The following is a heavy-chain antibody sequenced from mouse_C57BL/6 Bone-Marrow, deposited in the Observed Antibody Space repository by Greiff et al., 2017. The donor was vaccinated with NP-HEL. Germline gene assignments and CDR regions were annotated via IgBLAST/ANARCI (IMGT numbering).Heavy chain of an antibody. J-gene: IGHJ2*01. CDR1: GFTFSDYY. Sequence: DVMLVESGGGLVQPGGSLKLSCAASGFTFSDYYMYWVRQTPEKRLEWVAYISNGGGSTYYPDTVKGRFTISRDNAKNTLYLQMSRLKSEDTAMYYCARPAALYYFDYWGQGTTLTVSS. V-gene: IGHV5-12*01. CDR3: ARPAALYYFDY. CDR2: ISNGGGST.